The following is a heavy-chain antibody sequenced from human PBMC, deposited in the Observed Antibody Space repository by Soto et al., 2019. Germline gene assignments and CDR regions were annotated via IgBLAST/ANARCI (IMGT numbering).Heavy chain of an antibody. CDR3: AKDFYRYSGSIDWFDP. V-gene: IGHV3-30*18. CDR2: ISYDGSNK. Sequence: QVQLVESGGGVVQPGRSLRLSCAASGFTFSSYGMHWVRQAPGKGLEWVAVISYDGSNKYYADSVKGRFTISRDNSKNTLYLQMNSLRAEDTAVYYCAKDFYRYSGSIDWFDPWGQGTLVTVSS. CDR1: GFTFSSYG. J-gene: IGHJ5*02. D-gene: IGHD1-26*01.